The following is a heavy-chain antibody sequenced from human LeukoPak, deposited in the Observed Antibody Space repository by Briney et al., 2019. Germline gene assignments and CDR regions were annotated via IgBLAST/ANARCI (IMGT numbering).Heavy chain of an antibody. CDR3: AKDYWYFDWFQVSGWFDP. CDR2: ISGSGGST. Sequence: PGGSLRLSCAASGFTFSSYGMSWVRQAPGKGLEWVSAISGSGGSTYYADSVKGRFTISRDNSKNTLYLQMNSLRAEDTAVYYCAKDYWYFDWFQVSGWFDPWGQGTLVTVSS. J-gene: IGHJ5*02. CDR1: GFTFSSYG. D-gene: IGHD3-9*01. V-gene: IGHV3-23*01.